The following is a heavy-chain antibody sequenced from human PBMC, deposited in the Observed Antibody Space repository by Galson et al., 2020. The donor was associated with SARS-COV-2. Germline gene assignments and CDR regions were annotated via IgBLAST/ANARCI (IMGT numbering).Heavy chain of an antibody. CDR2: IKTDGTQK. CDR3: PRLRPDGYDY. CDR1: GFTIRSYW. Sequence: RGSLRPSCSASGFTIRSYWMTWVRQPPGKGLEWVANIKTDGTQKFYVDSVRDRFTITRDNAKNSRYLQMNSLRVEDTAVYYCPRLRPDGYDYWGQGTLVAVSS. V-gene: IGHV3-7*03. J-gene: IGHJ4*02. D-gene: IGHD5-12*01.